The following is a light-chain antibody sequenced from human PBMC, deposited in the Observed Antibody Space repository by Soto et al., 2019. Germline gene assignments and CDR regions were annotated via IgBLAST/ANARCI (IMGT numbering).Light chain of an antibody. Sequence: IVFTQSPGSLSLSQGEDATRSCSASQSVSSSYLAWYQQKPGQAPRLLIYGASSRATGIPDRFSGSGSGTDFTLTIISLQSEDFAVYYCQQYNNWPATFGQGTQVDIK. CDR2: GAS. V-gene: IGKV3-20*01. CDR1: QSVSSSY. J-gene: IGKJ1*01. CDR3: QQYNNWPAT.